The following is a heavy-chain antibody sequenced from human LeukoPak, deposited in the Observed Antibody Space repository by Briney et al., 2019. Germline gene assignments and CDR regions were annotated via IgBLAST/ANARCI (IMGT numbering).Heavy chain of an antibody. CDR2: ISWDGGST. V-gene: IGHV3-43D*03. J-gene: IGHJ4*02. Sequence: GGSLRLSCAASGFTFDDYAMHWVRQAPGKGLEWVSLISWDGGSTYYADSVKGRFTISRDNSKNSLYLQMNSLRAEDTALYYCAKDALISYGSGSRQEYYFDYWGQGTLVTVSS. D-gene: IGHD3-10*01. CDR3: AKDALISYGSGSRQEYYFDY. CDR1: GFTFDDYA.